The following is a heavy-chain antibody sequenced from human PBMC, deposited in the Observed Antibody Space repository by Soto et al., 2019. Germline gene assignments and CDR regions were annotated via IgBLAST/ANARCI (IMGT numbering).Heavy chain of an antibody. CDR3: AKARFGDGRGFDY. J-gene: IGHJ4*02. D-gene: IGHD3-10*01. Sequence: EVQLLESGGGLVQPGGSLRLSCAASGFTFRNNAMNWVHQAPGKGLEYVSTISGSGTNTYYADSVKGRFTISRDNARDTLFLQMSGLKFEDTAVYFCAKARFGDGRGFDYWGQGTLVSVSS. V-gene: IGHV3-23*01. CDR2: ISGSGTNT. CDR1: GFTFRNNA.